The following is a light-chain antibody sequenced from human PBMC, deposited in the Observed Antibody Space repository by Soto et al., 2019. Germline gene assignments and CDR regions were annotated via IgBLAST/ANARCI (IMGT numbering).Light chain of an antibody. V-gene: IGKV3D-15*01. Sequence: ETLMTQSPANLSLSPGETSTRSCRSRQSISSNLAWYQQKPGHTPRLLIYGATTRATGIPARFSGSGSGTDFTLTINSLQSEDFAVYYCQMYNNWVATFGGGTKVDIK. J-gene: IGKJ4*01. CDR2: GAT. CDR1: QSISSN. CDR3: QMYNNWVAT.